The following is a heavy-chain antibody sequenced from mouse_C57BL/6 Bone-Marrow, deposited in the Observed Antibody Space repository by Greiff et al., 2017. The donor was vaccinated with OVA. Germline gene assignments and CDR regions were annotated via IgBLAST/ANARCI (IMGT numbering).Heavy chain of an antibody. Sequence: VQLQQPGAELVKPGASVKMPCKASGYTFTSYWITWVKQRPGQGLEWIGDIYPGSGSTNYNEKFKSKATLTVDTSSSTAYMQLSSLTSEDSAVYYCARRTTVPYWYFDVWGTGTTVTVSS. D-gene: IGHD1-1*01. V-gene: IGHV1-55*01. CDR2: IYPGSGST. J-gene: IGHJ1*03. CDR3: ARRTTVPYWYFDV. CDR1: GYTFTSYW.